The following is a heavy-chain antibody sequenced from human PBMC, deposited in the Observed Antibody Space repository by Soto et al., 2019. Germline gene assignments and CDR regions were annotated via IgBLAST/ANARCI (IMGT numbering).Heavy chain of an antibody. Sequence: GASVKVSCKASGYTFTSYGISWVRQAPGQGLEWMGWISAYNGNTNYAQNLKGRVTMTTDRSTSTAYMELSSLRSEDTAVYYCARETSGPRHYYDSSGDAFDIWGQGTMVTVSS. CDR3: ARETSGPRHYYDSSGDAFDI. J-gene: IGHJ3*02. CDR2: ISAYNGNT. D-gene: IGHD3-22*01. V-gene: IGHV1-18*01. CDR1: GYTFTSYG.